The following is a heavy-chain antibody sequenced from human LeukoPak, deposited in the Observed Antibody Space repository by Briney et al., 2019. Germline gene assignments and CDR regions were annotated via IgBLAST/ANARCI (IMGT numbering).Heavy chain of an antibody. CDR2: IYYSGGT. V-gene: IGHV4-39*07. CDR3: AREPSAAAYYFDY. J-gene: IGHJ4*02. CDR1: GGSISSSSYY. D-gene: IGHD6-13*01. Sequence: SETLSLTCTVSGGSISSSSYYWGWIRQPPGKGLEWIGSIYYSGGTYYNPSLKSRVTISIDTSKNQFSLKPSSVTAADTAVYYCAREPSAAAYYFDYWGQGTLVTVSS.